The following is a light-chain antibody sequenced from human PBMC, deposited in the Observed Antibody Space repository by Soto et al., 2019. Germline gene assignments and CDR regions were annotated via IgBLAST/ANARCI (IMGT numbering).Light chain of an antibody. CDR3: QQYQSYFLT. V-gene: IGKV1-5*01. CDR2: DAS. CDR1: QSISRS. J-gene: IGKJ3*01. Sequence: DIQMTQSPSTLSASVGARVTITCRASQSISRSLAWYQQKSGKAPKLLIYDASSLESGVPSRFSGSGFGTEFTLTISGLQPDDFATYYCQQYQSYFLTFGPGTTVDMK.